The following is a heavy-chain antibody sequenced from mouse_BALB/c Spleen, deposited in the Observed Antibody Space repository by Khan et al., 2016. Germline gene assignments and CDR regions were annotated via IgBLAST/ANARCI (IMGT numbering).Heavy chain of an antibody. CDR1: GFSLTGYG. D-gene: IGHD4-1*01. CDR3: ARDGGTGTCWYSDV. CDR2: IWGAGST. Sequence: QVQLKESGPGLVAPSQSLSITCTVSGFSLTGYGVNWVRQPPGKGLEWLGMIWGAGSTDYNSALKSRLSISQDNSKSQVFLKMKRLKTDDTARYDCARDGGTGTCWYSDVWGPRTTVTVSA. V-gene: IGHV2-6-7*01. J-gene: IGHJ1*01.